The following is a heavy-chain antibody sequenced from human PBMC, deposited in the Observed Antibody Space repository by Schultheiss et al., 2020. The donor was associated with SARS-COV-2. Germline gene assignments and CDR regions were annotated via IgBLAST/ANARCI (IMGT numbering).Heavy chain of an antibody. CDR1: GFTFSSYA. J-gene: IGHJ4*02. D-gene: IGHD1-7*01. V-gene: IGHV3-23*01. CDR2: ISGSGGST. CDR3: AKDQDWNYNY. Sequence: GESLKISCAASGFTFSSYAMSWVRQAPGKGLEWVSAISGSGGSTYYADSVKGRFTISRDNSKNTLYLQMNSLRAEDTAVYYCAKDQDWNYNYWGQGTLVTVSS.